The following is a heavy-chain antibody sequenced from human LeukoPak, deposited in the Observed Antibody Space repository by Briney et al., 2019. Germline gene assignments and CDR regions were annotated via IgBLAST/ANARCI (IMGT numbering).Heavy chain of an antibody. D-gene: IGHD6-19*01. J-gene: IGHJ6*02. CDR3: ASAHSGGWYYYYYGMDV. Sequence: SGGSLRLSCAASGFTFSDYYMSWIRQAPGKGLEWVSYISSSGSTIYYADSVKGRFTISRDNAKNSLYLQMNSLRAEDTAVYYCASAHSGGWYYYYYGMDVWGQGTTVTVSS. CDR2: ISSSGSTI. CDR1: GFTFSDYY. V-gene: IGHV3-11*01.